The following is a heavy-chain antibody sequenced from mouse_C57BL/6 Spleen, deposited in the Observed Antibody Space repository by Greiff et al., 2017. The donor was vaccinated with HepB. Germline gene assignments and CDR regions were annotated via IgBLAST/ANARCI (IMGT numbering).Heavy chain of an antibody. CDR2: IWWNDDK. J-gene: IGHJ3*01. V-gene: IGHV8-5*01. CDR1: GFSLSTSNMG. CDR3: AQMYGYPAWFAY. D-gene: IGHD2-2*01. Sequence: QVTLKECGPGILQPSQTLSLTCSFSGFSLSTSNMGIGWIRQPSGKGLECLAHIWWNDDKYYNPSLKSRLTISKDTSNNQVFRKITSVDTAATATYYCAQMYGYPAWFAYWGQGTLVTVSA.